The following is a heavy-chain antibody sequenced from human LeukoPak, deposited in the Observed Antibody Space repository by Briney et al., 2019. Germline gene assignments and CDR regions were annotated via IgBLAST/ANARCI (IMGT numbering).Heavy chain of an antibody. CDR3: ARPAYCGGNCYYFPDY. Sequence: GGSLRLSCAASGFTFSDYFMSWIRQAPGKGLEWLSHISSSGTGYYTDSVKGRATISRDNAKNSLYLQMNSQRAEDTAVYYCARPAYCGGNCYYFPDYWGQGTLVTVSS. CDR2: ISSSGTG. CDR1: GFTFSDYF. D-gene: IGHD2-21*02. J-gene: IGHJ4*02. V-gene: IGHV3-11*04.